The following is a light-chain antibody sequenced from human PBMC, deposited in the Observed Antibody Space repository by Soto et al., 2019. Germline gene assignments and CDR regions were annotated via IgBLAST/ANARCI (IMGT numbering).Light chain of an antibody. V-gene: IGKV1-39*01. CDR1: QSISSY. CDR2: AAS. CDR3: QQSYSNPYT. Sequence: DIQMTQSPSSLSASVGDRGTITCRASQSISSYLNWYQQKPGKAPKLLIYAASSLQIGVPSRFSGSGSGTDFTLTIISLKPQDFATYSSQQSYSNPYTFGQGTKLDIK. J-gene: IGKJ2*01.